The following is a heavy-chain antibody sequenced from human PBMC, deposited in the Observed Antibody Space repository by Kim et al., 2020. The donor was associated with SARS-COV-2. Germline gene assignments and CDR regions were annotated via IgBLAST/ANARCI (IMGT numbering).Heavy chain of an antibody. CDR1: GGSFSGYY. V-gene: IGHV4-34*01. Sequence: SETLSLTCAVYGGSFSGYYWSWIRQPPGKGLEWIGEINHSGSTNYNPSLKSRVTISVDTSKNQFSLKLSSVTAADTAVYYCARGAPMTTVTILRYNWFDP. D-gene: IGHD4-17*01. J-gene: IGHJ5*02. CDR3: ARGAPMTTVTILRYNWFDP. CDR2: INHSGST.